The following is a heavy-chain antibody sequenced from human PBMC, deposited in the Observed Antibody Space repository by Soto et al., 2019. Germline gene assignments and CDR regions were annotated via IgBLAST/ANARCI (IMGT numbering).Heavy chain of an antibody. D-gene: IGHD6-19*01. CDR2: ISHDGFSQ. J-gene: IGHJ5*01. CDR1: GFTLSNTG. Sequence: QVQLVESGGGVVQPGTSLRLSCVVSGFTLSNTGVHWVRQAPGKGLEWVAMISHDGFSQYYLDSVKGRFTISRDNSKNTVYLHMHSLRPEDTSVYYCAKDWGSSGWYNWFDSWGQGTLVTVSS. CDR3: AKDWGSSGWYNWFDS. V-gene: IGHV3-30*18.